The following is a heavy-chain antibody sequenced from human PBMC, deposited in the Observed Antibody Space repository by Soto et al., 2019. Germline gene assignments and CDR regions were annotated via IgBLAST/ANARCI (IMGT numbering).Heavy chain of an antibody. V-gene: IGHV4-31*03. CDR1: GCSISSGGYY. CDR2: IYYSGST. CDR3: ARTGERWILGYYFDY. Sequence: PSETLSLTCTVSGCSISSGGYYWSWIRQHPGKGLEWIGYIYYSGSTYYNPSLKSRVNISVDTSKNQFSLKLSSVTAADTALYYCARTGERWILGYYFDYWGQGTLVTVS. D-gene: IGHD2-2*03. J-gene: IGHJ4*02.